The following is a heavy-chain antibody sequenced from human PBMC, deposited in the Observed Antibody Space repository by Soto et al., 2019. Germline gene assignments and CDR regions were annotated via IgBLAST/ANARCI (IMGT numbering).Heavy chain of an antibody. CDR2: MQPSSGRT. CDR1: GYSFTSLD. J-gene: IGHJ4*02. D-gene: IGHD1-26*01. V-gene: IGHV1-8*01. CDR3: ARGVTAGVDD. Sequence: QVQLVQSGAEVREPGASVKVSCKASGYSFTSLDINWVRQTTGQGLEWMGWMQPSSGRTGYAQKFQGRVTMTRDTSINTADMELSSLTSDDTAFYYCARGVTAGVDDWGQGTLVTVSS.